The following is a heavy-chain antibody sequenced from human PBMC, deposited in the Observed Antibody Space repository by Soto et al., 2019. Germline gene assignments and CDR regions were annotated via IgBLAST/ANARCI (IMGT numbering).Heavy chain of an antibody. CDR2: ISAYNGNT. CDR3: ARDLWVLYYGSGSYYNLPHY. V-gene: IGHV1-18*01. Sequence: ASVKVSCKASGYTFTSYTIHWVRQAPGQRLEWMGWISAYNGNTNYAQNFQGRVTMTTDTSTSTAYMELRSLRSEDTAVYYCARDLWVLYYGSGSYYNLPHYWGQGTLVTVSS. J-gene: IGHJ4*02. D-gene: IGHD3-10*01. CDR1: GYTFTSYT.